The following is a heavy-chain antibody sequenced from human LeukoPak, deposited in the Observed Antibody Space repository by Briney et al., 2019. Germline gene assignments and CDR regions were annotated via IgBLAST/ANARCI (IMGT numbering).Heavy chain of an antibody. CDR1: GFSFSNYW. D-gene: IGHD1-7*01. J-gene: IGHJ6*03. CDR2: ISGSGGST. V-gene: IGHV3-23*01. Sequence: PGGSLRLSCAASGFSFSNYWMSWVRQAPGKGLEWVSAISGSGGSTYYADSVKGLFTISRDNSKNTLYLQMNSMRADDTAVYYCAKRRGLELTYYYHMDVWGKGTTVTVSS. CDR3: AKRRGLELTYYYHMDV.